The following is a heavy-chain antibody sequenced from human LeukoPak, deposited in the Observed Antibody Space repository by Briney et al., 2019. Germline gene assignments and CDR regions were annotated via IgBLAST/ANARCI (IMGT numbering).Heavy chain of an antibody. Sequence: GGSLRLSCAASGFTFSSYAMSWVRQAPGKGLEWVSAISGSGGSTYYADSVKGRFTISRDNSKITLYLQMNSLRAEDTAVYYCAKDREYSSGWYPWGQGTLVTVSS. V-gene: IGHV3-23*01. CDR1: GFTFSSYA. CDR2: ISGSGGST. CDR3: AKDREYSSGWYP. J-gene: IGHJ5*02. D-gene: IGHD6-19*01.